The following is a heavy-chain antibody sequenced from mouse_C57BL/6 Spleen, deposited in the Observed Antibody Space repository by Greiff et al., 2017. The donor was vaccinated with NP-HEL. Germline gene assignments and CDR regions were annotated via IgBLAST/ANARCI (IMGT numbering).Heavy chain of an antibody. CDR1: FYTFTIYF. CDR3: ARVDYDGTGDY. V-gene: IGHV1-64*01. Sequence: QVQMQHPSAAVFPPFSSFNFSFNSSFYTFTIYFIHFFNHIPLQGLEWIGMIHPNSGSTNYNEKFKSKATLTVDKSSSTAYMQLSSLTSEDSAVYYCARVDYDGTGDYWGQGTTLTVSS. CDR2: IHPNSGST. J-gene: IGHJ2*01. D-gene: IGHD2-4*01.